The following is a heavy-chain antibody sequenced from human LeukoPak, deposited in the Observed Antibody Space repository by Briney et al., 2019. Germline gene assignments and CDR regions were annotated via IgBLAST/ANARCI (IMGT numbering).Heavy chain of an antibody. CDR2: INPNSGGT. V-gene: IGHV1-2*02. CDR1: GYTFTGYY. CDR3: ARGTRGDVLRYFDWLLYSFDY. J-gene: IGHJ4*02. D-gene: IGHD3-9*01. Sequence: ASVKVSCKASGYTFTGYYMHWVRQAPGQGLEWMGWINPNSGGTNYAQKFQGRVTMTRDTSISTAYMELSSLRSEDTAVYYCARGTRGDVLRYFDWLLYSFDYWGQGTLVTVSS.